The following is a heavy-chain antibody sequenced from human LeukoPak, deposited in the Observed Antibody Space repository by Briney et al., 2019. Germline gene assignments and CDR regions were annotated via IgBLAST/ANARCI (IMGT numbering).Heavy chain of an antibody. CDR3: ASEHSSGWYENYYYYYGMDV. CDR2: IKQDGSEK. V-gene: IGHV3-7*03. CDR1: GFTFSSYW. Sequence: GGSLRLSCAASGFTFSSYWMSWVRQAPGKGLEWVANIKQDGSEKYYVDSVKGRFTISRDNAKNSLYLQMNSLRAEDTAVYYCASEHSSGWYENYYYYYGMDVWGKGTTVTVSS. J-gene: IGHJ6*04. D-gene: IGHD6-19*01.